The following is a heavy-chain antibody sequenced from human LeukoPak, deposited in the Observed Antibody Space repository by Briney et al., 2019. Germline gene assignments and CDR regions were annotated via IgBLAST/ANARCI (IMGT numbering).Heavy chain of an antibody. CDR2: ISSSGSTI. CDR3: ARQEPYYYDSSGYYSGWFDP. CDR1: GFTFSDYY. V-gene: IGHV3-11*04. J-gene: IGHJ5*02. D-gene: IGHD3-22*01. Sequence: PGGSLRLSCAASGFTFSDYYMSWIRQAPGKGLEWVSYISSSGSTIYYADSVKGRFTISRDNAKNSLYLQMNSLRAEDTAVYYCARQEPYYYDSSGYYSGWFDPWGQGTLVTVSS.